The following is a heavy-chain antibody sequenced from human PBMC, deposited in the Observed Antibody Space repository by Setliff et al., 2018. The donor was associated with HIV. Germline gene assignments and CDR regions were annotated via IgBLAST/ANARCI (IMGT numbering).Heavy chain of an antibody. CDR1: GGSISSGSYY. J-gene: IGHJ6*02. V-gene: IGHV4-61*02. CDR2: IYTSGGT. Sequence: SETLSLTCTVSGGSISSGSYYWNWIRQPAGKGLEWIGRIYTSGGTNYNPSLKSRVTISVDTSKNQFSLKLSSVTAADTAVYYCAREDYYYYGMDVWGQGTTVTVSS. CDR3: AREDYYYYGMDV.